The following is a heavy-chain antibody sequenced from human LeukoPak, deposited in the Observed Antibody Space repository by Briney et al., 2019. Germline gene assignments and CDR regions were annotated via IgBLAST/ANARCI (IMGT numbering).Heavy chain of an antibody. J-gene: IGHJ4*02. CDR2: ISGSGGST. CDR3: AKDRIDLDY. D-gene: IGHD1-14*01. CDR1: GFTFSNSA. V-gene: IGHV3-23*01. Sequence: PGGTLRLSCAASGFTFSNSAMSWVRQAPGKGLEWVSNISGSGGSTYYADSVKGRFTISRDNSKNTLYLQMNGLRADDTAVYSCAKDRIDLDYWGQGTLVSVSS.